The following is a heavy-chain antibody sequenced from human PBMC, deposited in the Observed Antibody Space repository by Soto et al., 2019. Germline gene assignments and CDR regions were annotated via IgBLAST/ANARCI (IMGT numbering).Heavy chain of an antibody. J-gene: IGHJ4*02. CDR1: GFTFSSYA. D-gene: IGHD3-16*02. CDR3: AKDQRSYDYVWGSYRHGGFDY. Sequence: GGSLRLSCAASGFTFSSYAMSWVRQAPGKGLEWVSAISGSGGSTYYADSVKGRFTISRDNSKNTLYLQMNSLRAEDTAVYYCAKDQRSYDYVWGSYRHGGFDYWGQGTLVTVSS. CDR2: ISGSGGST. V-gene: IGHV3-23*01.